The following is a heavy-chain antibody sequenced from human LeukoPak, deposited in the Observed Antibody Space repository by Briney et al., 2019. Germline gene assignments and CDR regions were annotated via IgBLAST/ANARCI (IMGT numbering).Heavy chain of an antibody. V-gene: IGHV4-39*01. D-gene: IGHD4-17*01. CDR3: ARHDFGDYGPIDY. CDR1: GGSISSGTYY. CDR2: IYYSGST. Sequence: SETLSVICTVSGGSISSGTYYWGWIRQPPGKGLEWIGSIYYSGSTYYNPSLKSRVTISVDTSNNQLSLKLRSVTAADTALYYCARHDFGDYGPIDYWGQGTLVTVSS. J-gene: IGHJ4*02.